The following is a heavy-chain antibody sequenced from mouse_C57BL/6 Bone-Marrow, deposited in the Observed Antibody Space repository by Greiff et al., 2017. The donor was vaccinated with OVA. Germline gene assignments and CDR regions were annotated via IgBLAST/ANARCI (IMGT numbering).Heavy chain of an antibody. Sequence: VMLVESGPGLVQPSQSLSITCTVSGFSLTSYGVHWVRQSPGKGLEWLGVIWSGGSTDYNAAFISRLSISKDNSKSQVFFKMNSLQADDTAIYYCARIDYGAYWGQGTLVTVSA. D-gene: IGHD2-4*01. V-gene: IGHV2-2*01. CDR2: IWSGGST. J-gene: IGHJ3*01. CDR3: ARIDYGAY. CDR1: GFSLTSYG.